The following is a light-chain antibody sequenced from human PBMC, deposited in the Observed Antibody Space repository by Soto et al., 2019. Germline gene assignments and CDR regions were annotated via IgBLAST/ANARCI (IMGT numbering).Light chain of an antibody. CDR1: QSVSSSY. V-gene: IGKV3-20*01. CDR2: GAS. J-gene: IGKJ4*01. CDR3: QQYGSSPAT. Sequence: EIVLTQSPGTLSLSPGDRATFFCWASQSVSSSYLAWYQQKPGQAPRLLIYGASSRATGIPDRFSGSGSGTDFTLTISRLEPEDFAVYYCQQYGSSPATFGGGTKVEIK.